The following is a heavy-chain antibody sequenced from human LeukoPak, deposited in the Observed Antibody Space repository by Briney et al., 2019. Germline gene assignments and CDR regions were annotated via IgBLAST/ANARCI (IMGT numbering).Heavy chain of an antibody. D-gene: IGHD2-2*01. V-gene: IGHV3-30*02. J-gene: IGHJ4*02. CDR3: AKVYCSSTSCHYYFDY. CDR1: GFTFSSYG. CDR2: IRYDGSNK. Sequence: PGGSLRLSCAASGFTFSSYGMHWVRQAPGRGLEWVAFIRYDGSNKYYADSVKGRFTISRDNSKNTLYLQMNSLRAEDTAVYYCAKVYCSSTSCHYYFDYWGQGTLVTVSS.